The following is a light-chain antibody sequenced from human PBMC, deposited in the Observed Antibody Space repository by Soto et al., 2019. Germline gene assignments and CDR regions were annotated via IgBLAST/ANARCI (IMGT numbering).Light chain of an antibody. CDR1: QSISSW. CDR2: KAS. V-gene: IGKV1-5*03. J-gene: IGKJ1*01. CDR3: QQYST. Sequence: DIQMTQSPSTLSASVGDRVTITCRASQSISSWLAWYQQKPGKAPKLLIYKASSLESGVPSRFSGSGSGTEFTLTISSLQPDDCATYYCQQYSTFGQGTKVEIK.